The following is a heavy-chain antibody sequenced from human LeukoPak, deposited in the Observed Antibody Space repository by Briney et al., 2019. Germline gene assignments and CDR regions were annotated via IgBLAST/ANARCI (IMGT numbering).Heavy chain of an antibody. D-gene: IGHD1-26*01. CDR3: ARDMDSGPDFFDY. CDR2: NNPHSGGT. J-gene: IGHJ4*02. CDR1: GYTFTSYK. V-gene: IGHV1-2*02. Sequence: SVKVSCKASGYTFTSYKMHWVRQAPGQGRECRGWNNPHSGGTDHAQKFQGRVTMTRDTYISTAYMELSRLRSDDTAVYYCARDMDSGPDFFDYWGLGTLVTVSS.